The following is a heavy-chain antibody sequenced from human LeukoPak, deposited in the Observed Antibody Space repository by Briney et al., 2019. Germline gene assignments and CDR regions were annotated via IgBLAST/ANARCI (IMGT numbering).Heavy chain of an antibody. CDR3: ARSRAGYSYGSANFDY. D-gene: IGHD5-18*01. CDR1: GGTFSSYA. V-gene: IGHV1-69*05. J-gene: IGHJ4*02. Sequence: GSSVKVSCKASGGTFSSYAISWVRQAPGQGLEWMGGIIPIFGTANYAQKFQGRVTITTDEPTSTAYMELSSLRSEDTAVYYCARSRAGYSYGSANFDYWGQGTLVTVSS. CDR2: IIPIFGTA.